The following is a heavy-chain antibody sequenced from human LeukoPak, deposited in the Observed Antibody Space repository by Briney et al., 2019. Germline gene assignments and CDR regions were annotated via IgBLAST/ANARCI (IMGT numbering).Heavy chain of an antibody. CDR3: ARITAAAGIFDY. CDR1: GFTFTSYE. J-gene: IGHJ4*02. CDR2: ISNSGSTI. Sequence: GGSLRLSCAVSGFTFTSYEMNWVRQAPGKGLEWVSYISNSGSTIYYADSVKGRFTISRDNAKNSLYLQMNSLRAEDTAVYYCARITAAAGIFDYWGQGTLVTVSS. D-gene: IGHD6-13*01. V-gene: IGHV3-48*03.